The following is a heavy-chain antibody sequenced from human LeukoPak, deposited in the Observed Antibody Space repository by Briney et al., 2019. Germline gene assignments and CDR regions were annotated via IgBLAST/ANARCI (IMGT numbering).Heavy chain of an antibody. J-gene: IGHJ4*02. CDR3: ARGYSSSWYLD. D-gene: IGHD6-13*01. CDR1: GITFSSYG. Sequence: PGGSLRLSCAASGITFSSYGMNWVRQAPGKGLEWVSSISSSSSFIYYADSVKGRFTISRDNAKKSLSLQMNSLRADDTAVYYCARGYSSSWYLDWGQGTLVTVSS. CDR2: ISSSSSFI. V-gene: IGHV3-21*01.